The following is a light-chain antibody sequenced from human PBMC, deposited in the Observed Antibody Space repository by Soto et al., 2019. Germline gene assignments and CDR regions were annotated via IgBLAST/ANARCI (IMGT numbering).Light chain of an antibody. CDR3: QQYDSSPLIT. V-gene: IGKV3-20*01. Sequence: EIVLTQSPGTLSLSPGERATLSCRASQSVSSSYLAWYQQKPGQAPRLLIYGASSRATGIPDRFSGSRSGTDFTLTISRLEPEDFAVYYCQQYDSSPLITFGPGTKVDIK. CDR1: QSVSSSY. CDR2: GAS. J-gene: IGKJ3*01.